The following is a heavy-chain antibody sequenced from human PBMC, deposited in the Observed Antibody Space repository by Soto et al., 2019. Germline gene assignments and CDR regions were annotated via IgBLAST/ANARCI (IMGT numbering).Heavy chain of an antibody. CDR3: AKTANGWFSAFDI. Sequence: EVQLLESGGGLVQPGGSLRLSCAASGFTFSSYAMSWVRQAPGKGREWVSAISGSGGTTYYADSVKGRFTFSRDNSKTTLYLQMNSLRAEDTAVYYCAKTANGWFSAFDIWGQGTMVTVSS. D-gene: IGHD6-19*01. CDR1: GFTFSSYA. V-gene: IGHV3-23*01. CDR2: ISGSGGTT. J-gene: IGHJ3*02.